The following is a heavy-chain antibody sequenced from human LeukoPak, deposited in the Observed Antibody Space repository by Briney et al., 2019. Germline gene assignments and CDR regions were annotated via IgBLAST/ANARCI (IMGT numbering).Heavy chain of an antibody. CDR2: IIPIFGTA. D-gene: IGHD3-22*01. Sequence: SVKVSCKASGGTFSSYAISWVRQAPGQGLEWMGGIIPIFGTANYVQKFQGRVTITTDESTSTAYMELSSLRSEDTAVYYCARDGYDSSGYYPRFDYWGQGTLVTVSS. J-gene: IGHJ4*02. CDR3: ARDGYDSSGYYPRFDY. V-gene: IGHV1-69*05. CDR1: GGTFSSYA.